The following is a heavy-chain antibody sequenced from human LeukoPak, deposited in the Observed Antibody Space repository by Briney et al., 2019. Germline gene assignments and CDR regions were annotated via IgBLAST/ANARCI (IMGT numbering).Heavy chain of an antibody. CDR3: ARGGGHDWGAFDY. CDR2: ISYSGST. CDR1: GGSISSYY. J-gene: IGHJ4*02. Sequence: SETLSLTCTVSGGSISSYYWSWIRQPPGKGLEWIGFISYSGSTGYRPSLKSRVTISVDTSKNQFSLRLSSVTAADTAVYYCARGGGHDWGAFDYWGQGTLVTVSS. V-gene: IGHV4-59*01. D-gene: IGHD5-12*01.